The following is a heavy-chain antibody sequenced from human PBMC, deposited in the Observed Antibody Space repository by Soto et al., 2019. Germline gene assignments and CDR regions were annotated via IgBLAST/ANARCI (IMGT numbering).Heavy chain of an antibody. CDR3: ASEGIAVAEYAFDI. Sequence: EVQLVESGGGLVKPGGSLRLSCAASGFTFSSYSMNWVSQAPGKGLEWVSSISSSSSYIYYADSVKGRFTISRDNAKNSLYLQMNSLRAEDTAVYYCASEGIAVAEYAFDIWGQGTMVTVSS. J-gene: IGHJ3*02. V-gene: IGHV3-21*01. CDR1: GFTFSSYS. CDR2: ISSSSSYI. D-gene: IGHD6-19*01.